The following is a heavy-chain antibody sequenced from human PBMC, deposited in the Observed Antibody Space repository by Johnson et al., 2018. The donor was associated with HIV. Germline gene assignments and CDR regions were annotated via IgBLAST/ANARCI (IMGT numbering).Heavy chain of an antibody. D-gene: IGHD3-22*01. CDR2: ISGAGGSR. CDR3: AKDLHYYDSSGFNDAFDI. CDR1: GFTFDDYA. J-gene: IGHJ3*02. Sequence: VQLVESGGGLVQPGRSLRLSCAASGFTFDDYAMHWVRQAPGKGLEWVSGISGAGGSRNYADSVKGRFTISRDNSKNTLYLQMNSLRAEDTAIYYCAKDLHYYDSSGFNDAFDIWGQGTMVAVSS. V-gene: IGHV3-9*01.